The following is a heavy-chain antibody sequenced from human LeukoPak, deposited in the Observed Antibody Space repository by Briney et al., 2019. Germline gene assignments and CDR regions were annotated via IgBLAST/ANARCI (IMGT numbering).Heavy chain of an antibody. CDR3: TKRAYDSSGYTF. Sequence: GGSLRLSCAASGFTFSSAWMSWVRQAPGKGLEWVGRIKSKTDGGTTDYAAPVKGRFTISRDDSKNTLYLQMNSLKTEDTAVYYCTKRAYDSSGYTFWGQGTLVTVSS. CDR1: GFTFSSAW. V-gene: IGHV3-15*01. J-gene: IGHJ4*02. D-gene: IGHD3-22*01. CDR2: IKSKTDGGTT.